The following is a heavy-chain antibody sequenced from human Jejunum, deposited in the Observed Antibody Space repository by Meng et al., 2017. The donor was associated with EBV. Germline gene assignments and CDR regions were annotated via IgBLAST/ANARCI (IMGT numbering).Heavy chain of an antibody. V-gene: IGHV4-4*02. J-gene: IGHJ4*02. Sequence: QLQLQYTGQGLGKPSGPLSLPSAVSTDFISSYEWWSWVRQPPGKGLEWLGEINQVGSTYYNPSLKSRVTISIDTSKRQFSLRLNSMTAADTAVYYCARASSERLLDYWGQGTLVTVSS. CDR2: INQVGST. CDR1: TDFISSYEW. CDR3: ARASSERLLDY. D-gene: IGHD1-14*01.